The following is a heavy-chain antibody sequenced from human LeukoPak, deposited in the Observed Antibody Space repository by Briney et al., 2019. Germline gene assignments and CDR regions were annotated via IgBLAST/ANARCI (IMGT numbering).Heavy chain of an antibody. CDR3: ARDGDSSGYYVNFDY. J-gene: IGHJ4*02. V-gene: IGHV3-48*03. CDR2: ISSSGSTI. D-gene: IGHD3-22*01. Sequence: PGGSLRLSCAASGFTFSSYEMNWVRQAPGKGLEWVSYISSSGSTIYYADSVKGRFTISRDNAKNTLYLQMNSLRAEDTAVYYCARDGDSSGYYVNFDYWGQGTLVTVSS. CDR1: GFTFSSYE.